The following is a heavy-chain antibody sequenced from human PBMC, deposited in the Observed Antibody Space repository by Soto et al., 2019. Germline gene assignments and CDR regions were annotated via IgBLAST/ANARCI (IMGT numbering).Heavy chain of an antibody. V-gene: IGHV4-30-2*01. D-gene: IGHD4-17*01. CDR1: GGSISSGGYS. J-gene: IGHJ4*02. CDR3: ARASNLYGDFPFDY. Sequence: PSETLSLTCAVSGGSISSGGYSWSWIRQPPGKGLEWIGYIYDSGSTNYNPSLKSRVTISVDTSKNQFSLKLSSVTAADTAMYYCARASNLYGDFPFDYWGQGTLVTVSS. CDR2: IYDSGST.